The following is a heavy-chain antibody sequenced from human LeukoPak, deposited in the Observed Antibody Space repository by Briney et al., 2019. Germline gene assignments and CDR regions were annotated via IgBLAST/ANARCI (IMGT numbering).Heavy chain of an antibody. V-gene: IGHV3-7*01. D-gene: IGHD6-6*01. Sequence: PGGSLRLSCAASGFTFDNYWISWVRQAPGKGLEWVANMKQDGSIKYYVDSVKGRFTISRDNDRNSQYLQMNSLRPEDTAVYYCARIGYSSSSFDYWGQGTLVTVSS. CDR3: ARIGYSSSSFDY. CDR2: MKQDGSIK. J-gene: IGHJ4*02. CDR1: GFTFDNYW.